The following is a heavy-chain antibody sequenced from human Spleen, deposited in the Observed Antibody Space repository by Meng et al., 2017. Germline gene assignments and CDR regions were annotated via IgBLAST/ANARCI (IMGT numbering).Heavy chain of an antibody. CDR2: INHSGST. V-gene: IGHV4-34*01. CDR3: ARGVVGDYWYFDL. Sequence: QVRLQRWGEGLLKPSETLSLTCVVSGGSFSDYYWSWIRQPPGKGLEWIGEINHSGSTNYNPSLESRATISVDTSQNNLSLKLSSVTAADSAVYYCARGVVGDYWYFDLWGRGTLVTVSS. J-gene: IGHJ2*01. CDR1: GGSFSDYY. D-gene: IGHD3-10*01.